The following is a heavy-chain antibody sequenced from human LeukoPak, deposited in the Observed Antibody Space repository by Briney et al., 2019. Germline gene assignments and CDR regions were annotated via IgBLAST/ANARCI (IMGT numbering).Heavy chain of an antibody. CDR3: ARDFVAARPFDY. D-gene: IGHD6-6*01. CDR2: INHNGST. Sequence: AETLSLTCAVYGGSFSGYYWSWIRQPPGKGLEWIGEINHNGSTNYNPSLKSRVTISVDTSKNQFSLKLSSVTAADTAVYYCARDFVAARPFDYWGQGTLVPVSS. J-gene: IGHJ4*02. CDR1: GGSFSGYY. V-gene: IGHV4-34*01.